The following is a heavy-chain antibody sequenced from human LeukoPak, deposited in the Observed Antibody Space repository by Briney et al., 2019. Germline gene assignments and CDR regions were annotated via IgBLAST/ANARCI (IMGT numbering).Heavy chain of an antibody. V-gene: IGHV4-39*07. CDR1: GGSISSGSYY. CDR3: ARLTWWELAVDYYYYMDV. D-gene: IGHD2-15*01. J-gene: IGHJ6*03. Sequence: PSETLSLTCTVSGGSISSGSYYWSWIRQPPGKGLEWIGEINHSGSTNYNPSLKSRVTISVDTSKNQFSLKLSSVTAADTAVYYCARLTWWELAVDYYYYMDVWGKGTTVTISS. CDR2: INHSGST.